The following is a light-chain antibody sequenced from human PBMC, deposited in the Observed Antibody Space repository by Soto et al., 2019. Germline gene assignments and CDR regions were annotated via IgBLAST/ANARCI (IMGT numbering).Light chain of an antibody. Sequence: QSALTQPASVSGSPGQSITISCTGTSSDVGGYNYVSWYQQHPGKAPKLMIYEVSNRPSGVSNRFSGSKSGNTASLTISGLQAEDEDDYYCSSYTSSSYVVLGGGTKLTVL. CDR3: SSYTSSSYVV. J-gene: IGLJ2*01. V-gene: IGLV2-14*01. CDR2: EVS. CDR1: SSDVGGYNY.